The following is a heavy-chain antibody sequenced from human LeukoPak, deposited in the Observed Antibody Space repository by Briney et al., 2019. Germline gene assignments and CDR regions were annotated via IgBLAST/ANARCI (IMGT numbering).Heavy chain of an antibody. CDR3: ARGGLWFGELLPYYFDY. CDR1: GGSFSGYY. D-gene: IGHD3-10*01. V-gene: IGHV4-34*01. J-gene: IGHJ4*02. CDR2: INHSGST. Sequence: SETLSLTCAVYGGSFSGYYWSWVRRPPGKGLEWIGEINHSGSTNYNPSLKSRVTISVDTSKNQFSLKLSSVTAADTAVYYCARGGLWFGELLPYYFDYWGQGTLVTVSS.